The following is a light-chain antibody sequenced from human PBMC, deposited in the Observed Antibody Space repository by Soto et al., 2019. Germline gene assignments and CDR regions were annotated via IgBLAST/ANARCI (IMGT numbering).Light chain of an antibody. CDR1: QSVSSY. CDR2: DAS. J-gene: IGKJ4*01. CDR3: QQRSNWPLT. Sequence: EIVMTQSPGTLSVSPGERATLSCRASQSVSSYLAWYQQKPGQAPRLLIYDASNRATGIPARFSGSGSGTDFTLTIGSLEPADFAVYFCQQRSNWPLTFGGGTKVDIK. V-gene: IGKV3-11*01.